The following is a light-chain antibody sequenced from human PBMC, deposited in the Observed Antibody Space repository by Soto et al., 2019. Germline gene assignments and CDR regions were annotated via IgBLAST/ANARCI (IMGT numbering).Light chain of an antibody. V-gene: IGKV3-20*01. CDR1: QSVFNNH. CDR2: GAS. Sequence: EIVLTQSPGTLSLSPGERATLSGRASQSVFNNHIGWYQQKPGQAPRRLIFGASFRATGIPDRFSGSGSGTDFTLTISRLEPEDFAVYYCQQYGSSPITFGQGTRLEI. J-gene: IGKJ5*01. CDR3: QQYGSSPIT.